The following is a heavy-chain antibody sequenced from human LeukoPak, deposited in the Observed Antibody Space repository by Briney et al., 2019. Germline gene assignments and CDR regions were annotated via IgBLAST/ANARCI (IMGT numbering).Heavy chain of an antibody. CDR2: INHSGST. Sequence: PSETLSLTXAVYGGSFSGYYWSWIRQPPGKGLEWIGEINHSGSTNYNPSLKSRVTISVDTSKNQFSLKLSSVTAADTAVYYCARGHHGDLDYWGQGTLVTVSS. CDR3: ARGHHGDLDY. J-gene: IGHJ4*02. D-gene: IGHD4-17*01. V-gene: IGHV4-34*01. CDR1: GGSFSGYY.